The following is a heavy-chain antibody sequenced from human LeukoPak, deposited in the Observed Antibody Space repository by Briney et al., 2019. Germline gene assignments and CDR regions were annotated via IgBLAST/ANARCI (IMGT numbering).Heavy chain of an antibody. CDR1: GYSFTTYW. D-gene: IGHD3-3*01. V-gene: IGHV5-51*01. CDR3: ARPLWSGSNWFDP. J-gene: IGHJ5*02. CDR2: IYPSDSDS. Sequence: GESLKISCKGSGYSFTTYWIGWVRQMPGKGLEWMGIIYPSDSDSRYSPSFQGQVTISADKSISTAYLQWSSLKASDTAMYYCARPLWSGSNWFDPWGQGTLVTVSS.